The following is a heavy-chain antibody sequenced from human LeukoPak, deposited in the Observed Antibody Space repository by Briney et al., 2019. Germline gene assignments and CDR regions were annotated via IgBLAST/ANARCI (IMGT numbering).Heavy chain of an antibody. J-gene: IGHJ4*02. V-gene: IGHV3-23*01. CDR2: ISGSGGST. CDR3: AKEATACSGGRCHFDY. CDR1: GFTFSSYA. D-gene: IGHD2-15*01. Sequence: GGPLRLYCAASGFTFSSYAMSWVRQAPGKGLEWVSAISGSGGSTYYADSVKGRFTISRDNSKNTLYLQMNSLRAEDTAVYYCAKEATACSGGRCHFDYWGQGTLVTVSS.